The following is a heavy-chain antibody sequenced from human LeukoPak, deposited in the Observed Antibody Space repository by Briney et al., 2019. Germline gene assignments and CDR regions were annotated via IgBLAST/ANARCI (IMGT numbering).Heavy chain of an antibody. D-gene: IGHD6-6*01. CDR3: ARDSRLVYSSSSPAFDY. Sequence: ASVKVSCKASGYTFTSYYMHWVRQAPGQGLEWMGIINPSGGSTSYAQKFQGRVTMTRDTSTSTVYMELSGLRSEDTAVYYCARDSRLVYSSSSPAFDYWGQGTLVTVSS. CDR1: GYTFTSYY. V-gene: IGHV1-46*01. J-gene: IGHJ4*02. CDR2: INPSGGST.